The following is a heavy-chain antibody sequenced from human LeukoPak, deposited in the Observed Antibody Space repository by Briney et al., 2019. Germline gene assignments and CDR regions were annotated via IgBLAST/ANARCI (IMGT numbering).Heavy chain of an antibody. CDR2: TAGSDDVI. Sequence: PGGSLRLSCAVSGLTFSDSRMIWVRQAPEKRLEWVAGTAGSDDVIQHADSVKGRFTISTDNSKNTVYLQMNSLRAEDTALYFCANYIQRPPGMDVWGQGTMVTVSS. CDR3: ANYIQRPPGMDV. V-gene: IGHV3-23*01. D-gene: IGHD2-15*01. CDR1: GLTFSDSR. J-gene: IGHJ6*02.